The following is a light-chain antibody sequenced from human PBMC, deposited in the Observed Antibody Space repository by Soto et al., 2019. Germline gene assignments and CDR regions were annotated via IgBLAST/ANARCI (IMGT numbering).Light chain of an antibody. CDR1: SSNIGSNY. CDR3: EAWDDSLSGPHWA. J-gene: IGLJ3*02. Sequence: QSVLTQPPSASGTPGQSVTISCSGSSSNIGSNYFYWYQQLPGTAPKLLIYSSYQRPSGVPDRCSGSRSGTSASLAISGLASEDEADYYGEAWDDSLSGPHWAFGGGTKLTVL. V-gene: IGLV1-47*02. CDR2: SSY.